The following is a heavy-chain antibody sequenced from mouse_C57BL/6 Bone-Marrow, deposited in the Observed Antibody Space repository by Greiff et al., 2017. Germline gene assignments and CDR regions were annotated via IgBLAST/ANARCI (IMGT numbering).Heavy chain of an antibody. D-gene: IGHD2-3*01. J-gene: IGHJ3*01. CDR1: GYAFSSSW. CDR3: AGGRWLLTWFAY. Sequence: QVQLQQSGPELVKPGASVKISCKASGYAFSSSWMNWVKQRPGQGLEWIGRIYPGDGDTNYNGKFKGKATLTADKSYSTAYMQLSSLTSEDSAVYCCAGGRWLLTWFAYWGQGTLVTVSA. CDR2: IYPGDGDT. V-gene: IGHV1-82*01.